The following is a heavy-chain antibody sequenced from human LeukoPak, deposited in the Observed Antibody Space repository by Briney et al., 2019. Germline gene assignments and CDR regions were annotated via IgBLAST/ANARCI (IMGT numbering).Heavy chain of an antibody. CDR1: GYTFTSYD. V-gene: IGHV1-8*01. CDR3: ARDGTYYYDSSGYYS. J-gene: IGHJ4*02. D-gene: IGHD3-22*01. CDR2: MNPNSGTT. Sequence: ASVKVSCKASGYTFTSYDINWVRQATGQGLEWMGWMNPNSGTTGYAQKFQGRVTMTRNTSISTAYMELSRLRSDDTAVYYCARDGTYYYDSSGYYSWGQGTLVTVSS.